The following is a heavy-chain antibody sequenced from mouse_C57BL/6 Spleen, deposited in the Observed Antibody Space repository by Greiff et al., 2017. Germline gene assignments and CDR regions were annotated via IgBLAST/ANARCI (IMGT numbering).Heavy chain of an antibody. CDR2: IDPETGCT. J-gene: IGHJ2*01. Sequence: QVQLQQSGAELVRPGASVTLSCKASGYTFTDYELHWVKQTPVHGLEWIGAIDPETGCTAYNQKFKGKAILTADKSSSTAYMELRSLTSEDAAVYYCTRYYDRFDYWGQGTTLTVSS. CDR3: TRYYDRFDY. CDR1: GYTFTDYE. D-gene: IGHD2-4*01. V-gene: IGHV1-15*01.